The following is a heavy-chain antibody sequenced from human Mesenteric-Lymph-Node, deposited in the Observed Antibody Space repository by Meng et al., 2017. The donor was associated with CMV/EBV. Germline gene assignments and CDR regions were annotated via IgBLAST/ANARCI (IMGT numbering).Heavy chain of an antibody. CDR2: IRSKANNYAT. J-gene: IGHJ6*02. CDR3: TRRGTTVFNYAMDV. Sequence: GGSLRPSCAASGFSLSGSAMHWVRQASGKGLEWVGRIRSKANNYATAYAASVKGRFTISRDDSKNTAYLQMNSLKTEDTAVYYCTRRGTTVFNYAMDVWGQGTTVTVSS. CDR1: GFSLSGSA. V-gene: IGHV3-73*01. D-gene: IGHD4-11*01.